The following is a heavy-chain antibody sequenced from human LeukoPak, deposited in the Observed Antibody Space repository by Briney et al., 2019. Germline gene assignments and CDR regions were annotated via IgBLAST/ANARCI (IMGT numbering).Heavy chain of an antibody. CDR1: GFTFSGYT. V-gene: IGHV3-21*01. Sequence: GGSLRLSCAASGFTFSGYTMNWVRQAPGMGLEWVSSISSFSTYIYYADSLRGRFTISRDNANNSLFPQMNSLRAEDTAMYFCVRDQIAASLSGMDVWGQGTTVTVSS. CDR3: VRDQIAASLSGMDV. D-gene: IGHD6-13*01. J-gene: IGHJ6*02. CDR2: ISSFSTYI.